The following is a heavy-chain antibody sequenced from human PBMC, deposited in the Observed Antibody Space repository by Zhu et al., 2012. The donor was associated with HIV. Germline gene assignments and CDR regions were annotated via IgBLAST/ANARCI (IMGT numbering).Heavy chain of an antibody. V-gene: IGHV4-59*11. CDR3: ARFGGGLDY. CDR2: IYYSGST. J-gene: IGHJ4*02. Sequence: QVRLQESGPGLVKPSETLSLTCTVSGGSISSHYWSWIRQPPGKGLEWIGYIYYSGSTNYNPSLKSRVTISVDTSKNQFSLKLSSVTAADTAVYYCARFGGGLDYWGQGTLVTVSS. CDR1: GGSISSHY. D-gene: IGHD3-10*01.